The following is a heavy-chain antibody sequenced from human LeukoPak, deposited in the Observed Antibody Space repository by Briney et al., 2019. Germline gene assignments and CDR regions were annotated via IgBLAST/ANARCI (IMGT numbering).Heavy chain of an antibody. J-gene: IGHJ4*02. CDR3: ARGPTRANSSDY. V-gene: IGHV3-7*01. Sequence: GGSLRLSCAASGFTFSSYWMSWVRQPPGKGLEWVAKIKQDGSEKYYVDSVKGRFTISRDNAKNSLYLQMNSLRAEDTAVYYCARGPTRANSSDYWGQGTLLTVAS. CDR1: GFTFSSYW. CDR2: IKQDGSEK. D-gene: IGHD2/OR15-2a*01.